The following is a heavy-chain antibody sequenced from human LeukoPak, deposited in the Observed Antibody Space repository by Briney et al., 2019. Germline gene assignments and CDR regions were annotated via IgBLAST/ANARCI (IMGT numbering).Heavy chain of an antibody. D-gene: IGHD5-18*01. CDR1: GFTVSSNY. V-gene: IGHV3-53*05. CDR3: AKDIGGYMFDY. J-gene: IGHJ4*02. CDR2: IYSGGST. Sequence: GGSLRLSCAASGFTVSSNYMSWVRQAPGKGLEWVSVIYSGGSTYYADSVKGRFTISRDNSKNTLYLQMNSLRAEDTALYYCAKDIGGYMFDYWGQGTLVTVSS.